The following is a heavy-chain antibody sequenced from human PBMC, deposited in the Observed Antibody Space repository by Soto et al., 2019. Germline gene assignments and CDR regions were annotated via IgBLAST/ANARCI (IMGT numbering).Heavy chain of an antibody. Sequence: SQTLTLTCTISGDSVSSNSAAWNWIRQSPSRGLEWLGRTYYRSKWYNDYAVSVKSRITINPDTSKNQFSLQLNSVTPEDTAVYYCARAGIAAAGSGFDYWGQGTLVTVSS. CDR2: TYYRSKWYN. J-gene: IGHJ4*02. CDR1: GDSVSSNSAA. D-gene: IGHD6-13*01. V-gene: IGHV6-1*01. CDR3: ARAGIAAAGSGFDY.